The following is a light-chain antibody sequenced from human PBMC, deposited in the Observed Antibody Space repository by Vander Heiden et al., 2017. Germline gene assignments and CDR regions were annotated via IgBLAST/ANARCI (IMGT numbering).Light chain of an antibody. Sequence: DIQMTQSPSSLSASVGDRVTITCQASHDSNNYLNWYQQRRGKAPTLLIYDVSILETGVPSRFSGAGSGTDFTLTITSLQPEDVATYFCQQHENFPRTFGQGTKLEI. CDR1: HDSNNY. CDR2: DVS. J-gene: IGKJ2*02. V-gene: IGKV1-33*01. CDR3: QQHENFPRT.